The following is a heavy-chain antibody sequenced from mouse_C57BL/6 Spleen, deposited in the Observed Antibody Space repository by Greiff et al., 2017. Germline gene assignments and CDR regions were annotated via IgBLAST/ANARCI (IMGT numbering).Heavy chain of an antibody. Sequence: VQLQQSGPELVKPGASVKIPCKASGYTFTDYNMDWVKQSHGKSLEWIGDITPNNGGTIYNQKFKGKATLTVDKSSSTAYMELRSLTSEDTAVYYCARERKTAQATYAMDYWGQGTSVTGSS. J-gene: IGHJ4*01. CDR3: ARERKTAQATYAMDY. CDR2: ITPNNGGT. V-gene: IGHV1-18*01. CDR1: GYTFTDYN. D-gene: IGHD3-2*02.